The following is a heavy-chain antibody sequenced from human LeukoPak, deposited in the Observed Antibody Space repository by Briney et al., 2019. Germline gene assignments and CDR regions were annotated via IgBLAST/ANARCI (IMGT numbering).Heavy chain of an antibody. CDR1: GFTFSSCG. CDR3: AKPARTDYADY. Sequence: GGTLRPSCAASGFTFSSCGMSWVRQAPGKGLEWVSALSDSGGSTFYADSVKGRFTISRDNSKNTLYLQMNSLRAEDTAVYYCAKPARTDYADYWGQGTLVTVSS. J-gene: IGHJ4*02. CDR2: LSDSGGST. V-gene: IGHV3-23*01. D-gene: IGHD1-14*01.